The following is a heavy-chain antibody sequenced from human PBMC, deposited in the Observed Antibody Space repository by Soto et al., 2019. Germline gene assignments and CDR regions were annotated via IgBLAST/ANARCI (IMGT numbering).Heavy chain of an antibody. J-gene: IGHJ5*02. Sequence: SETQSLMCSVSNDSISSYYCSTNRQHPGKGREWIKHIYYSGNTNYNRSLKSRVTIPVDTSKHQFCLKLASVTAADTAVYYCARSVCPRGQRTLGTVS. CDR1: NDSISSYY. CDR3: ARSVCP. V-gene: IGHV4-59*12. CDR2: IYYSGNT.